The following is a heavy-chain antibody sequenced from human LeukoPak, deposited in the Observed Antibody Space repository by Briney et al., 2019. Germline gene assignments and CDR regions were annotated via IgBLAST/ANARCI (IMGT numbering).Heavy chain of an antibody. CDR1: GGSFSGYY. Sequence: SETLSLTCAVYGGSFSGYYWSWIRQPPGKWLEWIGEINHSGSTNYNPSLKSRVTISVDTSKNQFSLKLSSVTAADTAVYYCARAFDIVVVPVAFDPWGQGTLVTVSS. CDR3: ARAFDIVVVPVAFDP. CDR2: INHSGST. V-gene: IGHV4-34*01. D-gene: IGHD2-2*01. J-gene: IGHJ5*02.